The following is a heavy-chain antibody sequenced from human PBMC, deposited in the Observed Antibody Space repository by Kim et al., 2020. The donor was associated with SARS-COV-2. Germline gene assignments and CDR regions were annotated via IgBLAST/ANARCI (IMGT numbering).Heavy chain of an antibody. Sequence: ASVKVSCTVSGYTLTELSMHWVRQAPGKGLEWMGGFDPEDGETIYAQKFQGRVTMTEDTSTDTAYMELSSLRSEDTAVYYCGTEGYDSSGYYYGAFDIWGQGTMVTVSS. D-gene: IGHD3-22*01. CDR1: GYTLTELS. J-gene: IGHJ3*02. CDR2: FDPEDGET. V-gene: IGHV1-24*01. CDR3: GTEGYDSSGYYYGAFDI.